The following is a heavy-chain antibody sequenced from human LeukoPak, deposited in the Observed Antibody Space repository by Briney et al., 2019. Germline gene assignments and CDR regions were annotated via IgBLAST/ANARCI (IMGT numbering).Heavy chain of an antibody. CDR3: ARELSMDV. CDR2: ISSGSSTI. V-gene: IGHV3-48*02. Sequence: GGALRLSCADSGFTFSSYNMNWVRPAPGKGLEWVSYISSGSSTIYYADSVKGRFTISRDNAKNSLYLQMNSLRDEDTALYYCARELSMDVWGQGTTVTVSS. CDR1: GFTFSSYN. D-gene: IGHD2-8*01. J-gene: IGHJ6*02.